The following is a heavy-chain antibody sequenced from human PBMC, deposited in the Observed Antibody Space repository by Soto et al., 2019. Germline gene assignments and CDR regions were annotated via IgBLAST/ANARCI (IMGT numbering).Heavy chain of an antibody. CDR1: GYTFTSYY. CDR3: ARDSSPYSGSYYVPAGEFDY. D-gene: IGHD1-26*01. Sequence: GAPVKVSCKASGYTFTSYYMHWVRQAPGQGLEWMGIINPSGGSTSYAQKFQGRVTMTRDTSTSTVYMELSSLRSEDTAVYYCARDSSPYSGSYYVPAGEFDYWGQGTLVTVS. V-gene: IGHV1-46*01. CDR2: INPSGGST. J-gene: IGHJ4*02.